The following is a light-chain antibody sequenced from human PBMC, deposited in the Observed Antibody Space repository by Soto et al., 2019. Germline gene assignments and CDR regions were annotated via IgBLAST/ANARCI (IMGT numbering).Light chain of an antibody. CDR3: AAWDDSLNGVV. Sequence: QSVLTQPPSASGTHGQRVTISCSGSSSNIGSNTVNWYQQLPGTAPKLLMYSNSQRPSGVPDRFSGSKSGTSASLAISGLQSEDEADYSCAAWDDSLNGVVFGGGTKLSVL. J-gene: IGLJ2*01. CDR2: SNS. CDR1: SSNIGSNT. V-gene: IGLV1-44*01.